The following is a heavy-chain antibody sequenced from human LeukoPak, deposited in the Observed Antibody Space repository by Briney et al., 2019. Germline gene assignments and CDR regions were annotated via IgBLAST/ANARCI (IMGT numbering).Heavy chain of an antibody. Sequence: GGSLRLSCAASGFTFSSYGMHWVRQGLGKGLVWVSRINSDGSSTSYADSVEGRFTISRDNAKNTLYLQMNSLRAEDTAVYYCATARWVTTDFDYWGQGTLVTVSS. J-gene: IGHJ4*02. CDR1: GFTFSSYG. CDR3: ATARWVTTDFDY. CDR2: INSDGSST. V-gene: IGHV3-74*01. D-gene: IGHD4-17*01.